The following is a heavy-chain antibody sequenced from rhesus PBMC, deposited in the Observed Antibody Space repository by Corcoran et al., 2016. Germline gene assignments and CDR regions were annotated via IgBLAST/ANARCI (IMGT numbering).Heavy chain of an antibody. J-gene: IGHJ4*01. CDR2: IGGSIAST. CDR3: ASLYYEDGYGYYDPETPYY. V-gene: IGHV4-165*02. D-gene: IGHD3-9*01. CDR1: GGSISGYY. Sequence: QVQLQESGPGLVKPSETLSLTCAVSGGSISGYYWYWIRQPPGKGLEWIGYIGGSIASTHSNPSLNSRVTMSTDTSNNQFSLRLSSVAAADTAVYYCASLYYEDGYGYYDPETPYYWGQGVLVTVSS.